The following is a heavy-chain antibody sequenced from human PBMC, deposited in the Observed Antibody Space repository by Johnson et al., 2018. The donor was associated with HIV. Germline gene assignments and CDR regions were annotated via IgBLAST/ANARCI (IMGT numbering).Heavy chain of an antibody. J-gene: IGHJ3*02. CDR1: GFTFHDSY. Sequence: QVQLVESGGGLVKPGGSLRLSCAASGFTFHDSYMSWIRQAPGKGLEWISYISGSGSTIYYADSVMGRFTISRDNAKNSLYLQMNSLRAEDTAVYYCARDPSPIVGATYAFDIWGQGTMVTVSS. CDR2: ISGSGSTI. D-gene: IGHD1-26*01. CDR3: ARDPSPIVGATYAFDI. V-gene: IGHV3-11*01.